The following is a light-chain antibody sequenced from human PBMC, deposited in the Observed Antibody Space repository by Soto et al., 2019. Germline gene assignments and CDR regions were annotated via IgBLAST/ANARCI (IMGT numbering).Light chain of an antibody. CDR3: QQRYNWLT. CDR2: DAS. CDR1: QNIRTY. V-gene: IGKV3-11*01. J-gene: IGKJ4*01. Sequence: EIVWTQSPATLSWSPGERATLSCRAGQNIRTYLAWYQQKSGQAPRLLIHDASNRATGTPARFSGSGSGTDFTLTISSLEPEDSAVYYCQQRYNWLTFGGGTKVDIK.